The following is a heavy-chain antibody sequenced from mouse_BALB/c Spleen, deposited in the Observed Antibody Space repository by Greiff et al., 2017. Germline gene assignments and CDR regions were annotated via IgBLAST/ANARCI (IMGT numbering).Heavy chain of an antibody. J-gene: IGHJ2*01. Sequence: VQLQQSGADLAKPGASVKMSCKASGYTFTSYWMHWVKQRPGQGLEWIGYINPSTGYTEYNQKFKDKATLTADKSSSTAYMQLSSLTSEDSAVYYCARGAGYGCFDYWGQGTTLTVSS. D-gene: IGHD1-2*01. CDR2: INPSTGYT. CDR3: ARGAGYGCFDY. CDR1: GYTFTSYW. V-gene: IGHV1-7*01.